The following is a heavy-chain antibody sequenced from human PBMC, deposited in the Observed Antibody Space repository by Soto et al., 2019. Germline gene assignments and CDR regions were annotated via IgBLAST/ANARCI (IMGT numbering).Heavy chain of an antibody. CDR1: GYTFTGYY. CDR3: ASIGITGTTDY. V-gene: IGHV1-46*01. Sequence: ASVKVSCKASGYTFTGYYMHWVRQAPGQGLEWMGIINPSGGSTSYAQKFQGRVTMTRDTSTSTVYMELSSLRSEDTAVYYCASIGITGTTDYWGQGTLVTVSS. J-gene: IGHJ4*02. CDR2: INPSGGST. D-gene: IGHD1-20*01.